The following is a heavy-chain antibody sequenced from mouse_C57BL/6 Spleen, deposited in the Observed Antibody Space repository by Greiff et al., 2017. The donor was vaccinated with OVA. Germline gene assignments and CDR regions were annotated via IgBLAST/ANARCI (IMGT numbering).Heavy chain of an antibody. V-gene: IGHV1-64*01. CDR3: AREGDGYPYY. CDR2: IHPTSGST. CDR1: GYTFTSYW. D-gene: IGHD2-3*01. J-gene: IGHJ2*01. Sequence: QVQLQQPGAELVKPGASVKLSCKASGYTFTSYWMHWVKQRPGQGLEWIGMIHPTSGSTNYNEKFKSKATLTVATSSSTAYMQLSRLTTEDAAVYYCAREGDGYPYYWGQGTTLTVSS.